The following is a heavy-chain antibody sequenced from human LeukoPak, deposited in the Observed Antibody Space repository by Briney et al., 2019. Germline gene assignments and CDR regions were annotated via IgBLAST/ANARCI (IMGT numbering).Heavy chain of an antibody. D-gene: IGHD3-10*01. CDR3: ARVQPNYYGSGSYADY. Sequence: SETLSLTCTVSGGSISSYYWSWIRQPPGKGLEWIGYICYSGSTTYNPSLKSRVTISVDTSKNQFSLKLSSVAAADTAVYYCARVQPNYYGSGSYADYWGQGTLVTVSS. CDR1: GGSISSYY. J-gene: IGHJ4*02. V-gene: IGHV4-59*01. CDR2: ICYSGST.